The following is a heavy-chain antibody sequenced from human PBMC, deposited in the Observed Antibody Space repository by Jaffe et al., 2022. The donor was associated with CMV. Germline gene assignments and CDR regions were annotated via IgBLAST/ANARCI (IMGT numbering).Heavy chain of an antibody. CDR1: GGSISSYY. Sequence: QVQLQESGPGLVKPSETLSLTCTVSGGSISSYYWSWIRQPPGKGLEWIGYIYYSGSTNYNPSLKSRVTISVDTSKNQFSLKLSSVTAADTAVYYCARAPPSDSSGYWEAPRAFDIWGQGTMVTVSS. V-gene: IGHV4-59*01. D-gene: IGHD3-22*01. J-gene: IGHJ3*02. CDR2: IYYSGST. CDR3: ARAPPSDSSGYWEAPRAFDI.